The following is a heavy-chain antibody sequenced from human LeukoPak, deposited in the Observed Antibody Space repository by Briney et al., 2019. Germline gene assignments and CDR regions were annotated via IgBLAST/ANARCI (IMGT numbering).Heavy chain of an antibody. J-gene: IGHJ6*02. CDR3: ARSAYSSSWYSIYGMDV. D-gene: IGHD6-13*01. CDR1: GYTFTSYG. Sequence: ASVKVSCKASGYTFTSYGISWVRQAPGQGLEWMGWISAYNGNTNYAQKPQGRVTMTTDTSTSTAYLELRSLRSDDTAVYYCARSAYSSSWYSIYGMDVWGQGTTVTVSS. CDR2: ISAYNGNT. V-gene: IGHV1-18*01.